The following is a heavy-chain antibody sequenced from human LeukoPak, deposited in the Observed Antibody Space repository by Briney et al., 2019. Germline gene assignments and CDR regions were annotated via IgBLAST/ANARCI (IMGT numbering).Heavy chain of an antibody. CDR3: ARDLRPYSGYELYYFDY. J-gene: IGHJ4*02. D-gene: IGHD5-12*01. Sequence: GASVKVSCKASGYTFTSYGISWVRQAPGQGLEWMGWISAYNGNTNYAQKLQGRVTMTTDTSTSTAYMELRSLRSDDTAVYYCARDLRPYSGYELYYFDYWGQGTLVTVSS. CDR2: ISAYNGNT. V-gene: IGHV1-18*01. CDR1: GYTFTSYG.